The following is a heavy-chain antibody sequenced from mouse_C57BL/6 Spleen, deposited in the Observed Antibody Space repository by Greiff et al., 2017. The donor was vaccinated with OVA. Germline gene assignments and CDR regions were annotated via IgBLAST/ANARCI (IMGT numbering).Heavy chain of an antibody. CDR2: ISSGGSYT. CDR3: ARHVDDYDFDY. J-gene: IGHJ2*01. Sequence: EVQRVESGGDLVKPGGSLKLSCAASGFTFSSYGMSWVRQTPDKRLEWVATISSGGSYTYYPDSVKGRFTISRDNAKNTLYLQMSSLKSEDTAMYYCARHVDDYDFDYWGQGTTLTVSS. D-gene: IGHD2-4*01. V-gene: IGHV5-6*01. CDR1: GFTFSSYG.